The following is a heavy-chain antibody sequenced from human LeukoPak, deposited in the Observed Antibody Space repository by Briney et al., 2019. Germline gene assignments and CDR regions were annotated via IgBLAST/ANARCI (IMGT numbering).Heavy chain of an antibody. Sequence: SETLSLTCAVSGDSISTSNSYWSWIRQPPGTGLEWIGYIYYSGSTNYNPSLKSRVTISVDTSKNQFSLKLSSVTAADTAVYYCARTTEAHSWRTRYYDYYMDVWGKGTTVTVSS. CDR2: IYYSGST. D-gene: IGHD6-13*01. V-gene: IGHV4-61*01. CDR1: GDSISTSNSY. CDR3: ARTTEAHSWRTRYYDYYMDV. J-gene: IGHJ6*03.